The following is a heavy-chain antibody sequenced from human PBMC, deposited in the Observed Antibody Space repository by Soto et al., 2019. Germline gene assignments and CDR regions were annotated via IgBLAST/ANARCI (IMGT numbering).Heavy chain of an antibody. Sequence: SETLSLTCTVSGGSISCYYWSWIRQPAGKGLEWIGRIYTSGSTNYNPSLKSRVTMSVDTSKNQFSLKLSSVTAADTAVYYCARAVYDYVWGSDNFLYYFDYWGQGTLVTVSS. D-gene: IGHD3-16*01. CDR3: ARAVYDYVWGSDNFLYYFDY. CDR2: IYTSGST. V-gene: IGHV4-4*07. J-gene: IGHJ4*02. CDR1: GGSISCYY.